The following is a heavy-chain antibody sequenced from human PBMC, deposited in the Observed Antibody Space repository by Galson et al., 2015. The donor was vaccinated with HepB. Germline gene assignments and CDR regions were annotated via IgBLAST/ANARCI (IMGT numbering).Heavy chain of an antibody. V-gene: IGHV3-21*01. CDR1: GFTFSSYS. CDR3: ARDLLAAAAYYYYGMDV. D-gene: IGHD6-13*01. CDR2: ISSSSSYI. Sequence: SLRLSCAASGFTFSSYSMNWVRQAPGKGLEWVSSISSSSSYIYYADSVKGRFTISRDNAKNSLYLQMNSLRAEDTAVYYCARDLLAAAAYYYYGMDVWGQGTTVTVSS. J-gene: IGHJ6*02.